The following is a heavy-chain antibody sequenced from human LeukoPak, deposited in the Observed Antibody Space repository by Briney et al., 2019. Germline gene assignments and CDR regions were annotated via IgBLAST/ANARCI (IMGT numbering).Heavy chain of an antibody. V-gene: IGHV3-48*02. Sequence: GGSLRPSCADSGFTFSSFSVNWVRQAPRKGLEWVAYISSSSSTIFYGDSVKGRFTISRDNAQNSLYLQMNSLRDEDTAMYYCAGGYYGSGIYVLDYWGHGLMVTASS. CDR3: AGGYYGSGIYVLDY. CDR1: GFTFSSFS. CDR2: ISSSSSTI. J-gene: IGHJ4*01. D-gene: IGHD3-10*01.